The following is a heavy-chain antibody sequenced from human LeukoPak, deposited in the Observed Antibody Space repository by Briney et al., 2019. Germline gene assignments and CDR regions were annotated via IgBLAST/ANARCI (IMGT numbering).Heavy chain of an antibody. V-gene: IGHV4-34*01. CDR3: ARAGSWVDISLDY. D-gene: IGHD3-9*01. J-gene: IGHJ4*02. CDR1: GGSFSGYH. Sequence: SETLSLTCAVYGGSFSGYHWSWIRQPPGKGLEWIGEINHSGSTNYNPSLKSRVTISVDTSKNQFSLKLSSVTAADTAVYYCARAGSWVDISLDYWGQGTLVTVSS. CDR2: INHSGST.